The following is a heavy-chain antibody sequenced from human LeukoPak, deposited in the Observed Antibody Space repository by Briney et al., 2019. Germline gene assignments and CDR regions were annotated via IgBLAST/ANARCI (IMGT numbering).Heavy chain of an antibody. CDR1: GFTFTSYA. J-gene: IGHJ4*02. V-gene: IGHV3-23*01. CDR3: AKATEGGYSDYLDY. D-gene: IGHD6-25*01. CDR2: ITGRGGST. Sequence: VGCLRLSSAASGFTFTSYAMYWVRHAPREGLECGSGITGRGGSTYYTDSVKVRFTISRDNPKNTLYLQMRRLRVENTAVYYCAKATEGGYSDYLDYWGQGTLVTVSS.